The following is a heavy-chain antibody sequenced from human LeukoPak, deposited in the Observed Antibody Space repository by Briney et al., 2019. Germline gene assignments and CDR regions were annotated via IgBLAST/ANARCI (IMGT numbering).Heavy chain of an antibody. V-gene: IGHV4-4*07. J-gene: IGHJ5*02. Sequence: SETLSLTCTVSGGSISSYYWSWIRQPAGKGLEWIGRIYNSGSTNYNPSLKSRVTMSVDTSKNQFSLKLNSVTAADTAVYYCARANYDFWSGYLSWFDPWGQGTLVTVSS. CDR1: GGSISSYY. CDR3: ARANYDFWSGYLSWFDP. CDR2: IYNSGST. D-gene: IGHD3-3*01.